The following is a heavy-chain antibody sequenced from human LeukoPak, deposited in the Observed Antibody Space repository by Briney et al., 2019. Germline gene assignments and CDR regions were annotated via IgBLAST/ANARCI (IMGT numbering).Heavy chain of an antibody. CDR3: ASPSLSWAAFDI. CDR1: GFTFSSYG. D-gene: IGHD7-27*01. V-gene: IGHV3-33*03. CDR2: IWYDGSNK. Sequence: GRSLRLSCAASGFTFSSYGMHWVRQAPGKGLEWVAVIWYDGSNKYYADSVKGRFTISRDNAKNTLYLQMNSLRDEDTAVYYCASPSLSWAAFDIWGQGTMVTVSS. J-gene: IGHJ3*02.